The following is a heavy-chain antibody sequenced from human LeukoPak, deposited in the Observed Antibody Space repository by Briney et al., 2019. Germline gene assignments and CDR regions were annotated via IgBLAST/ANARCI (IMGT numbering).Heavy chain of an antibody. J-gene: IGHJ4*02. CDR1: GYTFTSYD. CDR3: AALSYSSGWKDFDY. V-gene: IGHV1-8*01. CDR2: MNPNSGNT. D-gene: IGHD6-19*01. Sequence: EASVKVSCKASGYTFTSYDINWVRQATGQGLEWMGWMNPNSGNTGYAQKFQGRVTMARNTSISTAYMELSSLRSEDTAVYYCAALSYSSGWKDFDYWGQGTLVTVSS.